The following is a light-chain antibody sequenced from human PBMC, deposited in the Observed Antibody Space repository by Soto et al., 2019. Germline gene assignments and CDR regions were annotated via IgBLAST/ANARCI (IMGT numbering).Light chain of an antibody. CDR3: SSYTSSSTLV. V-gene: IGLV2-14*01. J-gene: IGLJ2*01. CDR1: SSDVGGYNY. CDR2: DVS. Sequence: QSALTQPASVSGSPGQSITISCTGTSSDVGGYNYVAWYQQHPGKAPKLMIYDVSNRPSGVSNRFSGSKSGNTASLTISGLQAGDDADYYCSSYTSSSTLVFGGGTKLTVL.